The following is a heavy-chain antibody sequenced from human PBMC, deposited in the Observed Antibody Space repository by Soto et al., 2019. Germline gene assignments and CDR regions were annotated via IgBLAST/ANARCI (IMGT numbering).Heavy chain of an antibody. D-gene: IGHD5-12*01. Sequence: EVQLVQSGAEVKKPGESLRISCKGSGYSFTSYWISWVRQMPGKGLEWMGRIDPSDSYTNYSPSFQGHVTISADKSISTAYLQWSSLKASDTAMYYCAISVEEMATKDPPTYYYYGMDVWGQGTTVTVSS. CDR3: AISVEEMATKDPPTYYYYGMDV. CDR2: IDPSDSYT. V-gene: IGHV5-10-1*03. J-gene: IGHJ6*02. CDR1: GYSFTSYW.